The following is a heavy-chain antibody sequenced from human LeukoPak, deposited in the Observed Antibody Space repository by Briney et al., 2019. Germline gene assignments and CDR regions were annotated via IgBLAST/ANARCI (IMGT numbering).Heavy chain of an antibody. Sequence: GGSLRLSCAASGFIFDDYGMSWVRQVPGKGLEWVSASNWNGASTGYADSVKGRFTISRDNAKNSLYLQMESLRADDTALYYCARMFCSAGSCYPDAFDIWGQGTMVTVSS. CDR3: ARMFCSAGSCYPDAFDI. CDR2: SNWNGAST. V-gene: IGHV3-20*04. CDR1: GFIFDDYG. J-gene: IGHJ3*02. D-gene: IGHD2-15*01.